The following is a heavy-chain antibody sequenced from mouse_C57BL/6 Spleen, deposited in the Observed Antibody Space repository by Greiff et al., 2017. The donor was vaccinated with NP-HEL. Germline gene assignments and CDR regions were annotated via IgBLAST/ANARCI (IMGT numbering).Heavy chain of an antibody. V-gene: IGHV14-4*01. D-gene: IGHD2-3*01. CDR3: TFYDGPFAY. Sequence: VHVKQSGAELVRPGASVKLSCTASGFNIKDDYMHWVKQRPEQGLEWIGWIDPENGDTEYASKFQGKATITADTSSNTAYLQLSSLTSEDTAVYYCTFYDGPFAYWGQGTLVTVSA. CDR2: IDPENGDT. CDR1: GFNIKDDY. J-gene: IGHJ3*01.